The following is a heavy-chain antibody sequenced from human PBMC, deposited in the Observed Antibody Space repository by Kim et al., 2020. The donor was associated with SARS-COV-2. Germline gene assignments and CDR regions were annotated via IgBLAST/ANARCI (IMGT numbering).Heavy chain of an antibody. Sequence: AAPVKGKLTISRDDSKNTLYLQMNSLKTEDTAVYYCTTDSHCSSTSCYDYGGQGTLVTVSS. CDR3: TTDSHCSSTSCYDY. D-gene: IGHD2-2*01. V-gene: IGHV3-15*01. J-gene: IGHJ4*02.